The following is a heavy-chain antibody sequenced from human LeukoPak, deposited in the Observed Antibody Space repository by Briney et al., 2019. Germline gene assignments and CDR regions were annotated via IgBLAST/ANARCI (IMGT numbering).Heavy chain of an antibody. CDR1: GVFINPYY. CDR3: AAGPWELDF. D-gene: IGHD1-26*01. Sequence: PSETLSLTCTVSGVFINPYYSSWIRQAPGKGLEFIGFIYNGGNTNYHPSLKSRATISVDTSNNQFSMRLTSVTAADTAMYYCAAGPWELDFWGQGTLVTVSS. CDR2: IYNGGNT. V-gene: IGHV4-4*09. J-gene: IGHJ4*02.